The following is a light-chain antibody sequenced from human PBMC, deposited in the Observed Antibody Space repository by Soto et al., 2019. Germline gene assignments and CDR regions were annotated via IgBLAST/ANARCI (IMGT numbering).Light chain of an antibody. J-gene: IGKJ1*01. CDR2: GAS. V-gene: IGKV3-15*01. CDR3: QQYNNWPWT. CDR1: QSISNN. Sequence: EIVMTQSPATLSVSPGERATLSCRASQSISNNLAWYQQKPGQAPRLLIYGASTRATGIPARFSGTWSGTDFTLTISSLQSEDFAVYYCQQYNNWPWTFGQGTKVDIK.